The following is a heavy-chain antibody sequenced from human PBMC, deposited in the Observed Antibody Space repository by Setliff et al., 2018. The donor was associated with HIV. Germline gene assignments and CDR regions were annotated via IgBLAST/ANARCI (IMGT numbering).Heavy chain of an antibody. D-gene: IGHD1-26*01. J-gene: IGHJ4*02. CDR1: GFTFSDYY. CDR3: ARDFWGGSYSSDS. CDR2: ISSSSSTI. V-gene: IGHV3-11*04. Sequence: GSLRLSCAASGFTFSDYYMSWIRQAPGKGLEWVSYISSSSSTIDYAGSVKCRFTISRDNANHSLYLQMNSLRAEDTAVYYCARDFWGGSYSSDSWGQGTLCTVSS.